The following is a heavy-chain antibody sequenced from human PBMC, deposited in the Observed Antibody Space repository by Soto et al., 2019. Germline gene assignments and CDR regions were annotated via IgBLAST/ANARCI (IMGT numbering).Heavy chain of an antibody. Sequence: EVQLVESGGGLVQPGGSLRPSCAASGFTFSSYSMNWVRQAPGKGLEWVSYISSSSSTIYYADSVKGRFTISRDNAKNSLYLQMNSLRDEDTAVYYCARDSGYYDFWSGYSPSGYYFDYWGQGTLVTVSS. CDR2: ISSSSSTI. V-gene: IGHV3-48*02. D-gene: IGHD3-3*01. J-gene: IGHJ4*02. CDR1: GFTFSSYS. CDR3: ARDSGYYDFWSGYSPSGYYFDY.